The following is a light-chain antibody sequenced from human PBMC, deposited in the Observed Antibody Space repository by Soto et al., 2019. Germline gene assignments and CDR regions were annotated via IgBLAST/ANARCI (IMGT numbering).Light chain of an antibody. V-gene: IGLV3-21*02. J-gene: IGLJ3*02. CDR3: QVRETNTDHLV. Sequence: SYELTQAPSMSVAPGQTARITCGGNNIGSKSVHWYQQRPGQAPVVVIYDDTDRPSGIPERSSGSNSGNTATLTISGVEAGDEADYYCQVRETNTDHLVFGGGTKVTVL. CDR1: NIGSKS. CDR2: DDT.